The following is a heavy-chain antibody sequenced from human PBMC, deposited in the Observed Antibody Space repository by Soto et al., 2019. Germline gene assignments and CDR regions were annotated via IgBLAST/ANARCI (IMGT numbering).Heavy chain of an antibody. J-gene: IGHJ4*02. D-gene: IGHD2-15*01. CDR2: INHSGST. Sequence: SETLSLTCAVYGGSFSVYYWSWIRHPPGKGLEWIGEINHSGSTNYNPSLKSRVTISVDTSKNQFSLKLSSVTAADTAVYYCARDVGLRYCSGGSCYYFDYWGQGTLVTVSS. CDR1: GGSFSVYY. V-gene: IGHV4-34*01. CDR3: ARDVGLRYCSGGSCYYFDY.